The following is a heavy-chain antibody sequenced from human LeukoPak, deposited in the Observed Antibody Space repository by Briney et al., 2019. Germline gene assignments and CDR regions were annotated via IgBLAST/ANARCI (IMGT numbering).Heavy chain of an antibody. CDR3: ARESPRSGYFYGDDAFDI. CDR2: ISSSSSTI. V-gene: IGHV3-48*01. D-gene: IGHD3-22*01. CDR1: GFTFSSYG. Sequence: GGSLRLSCAASGFTFSSYGMSWVRQAPGKGLEWVSYISSSSSTIYYADSVKGRFTISRDNAKNSLYLQMNSLRAEDTAVYYCARESPRSGYFYGDDAFDIWGQGTMVTVSS. J-gene: IGHJ3*02.